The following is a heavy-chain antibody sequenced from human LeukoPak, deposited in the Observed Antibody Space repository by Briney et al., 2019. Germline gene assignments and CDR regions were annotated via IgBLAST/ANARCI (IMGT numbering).Heavy chain of an antibody. J-gene: IGHJ4*02. Sequence: PSGTLSLTCTVSGGSVSSSRYYWGWIRQPPGKGLEWIGIIYYSGSTYYNPSLKSRVTISVDTSKNQFSLKLNSVTAADTAVYYCARVNILTGPFDCWGQGTLVTVSS. CDR1: GGSVSSSRYY. CDR2: IYYSGST. D-gene: IGHD3-9*01. CDR3: ARVNILTGPFDC. V-gene: IGHV4-39*07.